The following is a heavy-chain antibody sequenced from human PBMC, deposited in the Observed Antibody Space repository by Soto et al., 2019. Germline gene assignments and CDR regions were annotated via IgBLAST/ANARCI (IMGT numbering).Heavy chain of an antibody. V-gene: IGHV1-8*01. J-gene: IGHJ6*03. CDR1: GYTFTSYD. CDR2: MNPNSGNT. D-gene: IGHD2-2*01. CDR3: ARAGGVLVVPAADVWGYYYYMDV. Sequence: ASVKVSCKASGYTFTSYDINWVRQATGQGLEWMGWMNPNSGNTGYAQKFQGRVTMTRNTSISTAYMELSSLRSEDTAVYYCARAGGVLVVPAADVWGYYYYMDVWGKGTTVTVSS.